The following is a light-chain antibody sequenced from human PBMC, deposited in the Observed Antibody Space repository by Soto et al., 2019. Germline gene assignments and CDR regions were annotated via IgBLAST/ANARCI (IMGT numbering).Light chain of an antibody. Sequence: DIVFTESPCTRALSPCERATLSCMASQSVGSDLAWYQQKPGQAPRLLIYDTSNRATGIPARFSGSGSGTDFTLTISSLEPEDFAIYYCQQRSNWPLITFGQGTRLEIK. CDR2: DTS. V-gene: IGKV3-11*01. J-gene: IGKJ5*01. CDR3: QQRSNWPLIT. CDR1: QSVGSD.